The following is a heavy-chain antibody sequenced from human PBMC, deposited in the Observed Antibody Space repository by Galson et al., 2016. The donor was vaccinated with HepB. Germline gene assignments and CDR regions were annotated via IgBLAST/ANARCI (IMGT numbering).Heavy chain of an antibody. V-gene: IGHV3-23*01. D-gene: IGHD2-15*01. CDR3: AKDVEAFLVVAASDN. CDR2: ISATTDTT. CDR1: GFTFSNYA. Sequence: SLRLSCAASGFTFSNYAMSWVRQAPGKGLEWVSAISATTDTTYYTDSVKGRFTISRDNSKNTLYLQMNSLRAEDTAVYFCAKDVEAFLVVAASDNWGQGTLVTVSS. J-gene: IGHJ4*02.